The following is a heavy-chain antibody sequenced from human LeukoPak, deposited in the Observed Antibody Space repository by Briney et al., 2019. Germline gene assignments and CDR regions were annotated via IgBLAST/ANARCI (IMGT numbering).Heavy chain of an antibody. V-gene: IGHV4-30-4*01. CDR2: IYYSGST. CDR1: GGSISSGDYY. CDR3: ARGGALLEGYFDY. Sequence: SQTLSLTCTVSGGSISSGDYYWRWLRQPPGTGLEWIGYIYYSGSTYYNPSLKSRVTISVDTSKNQFSLKLSSVTAADTAVYYCARGGALLEGYFDYWGQGTLVTVSS. D-gene: IGHD5-24*01. J-gene: IGHJ4*02.